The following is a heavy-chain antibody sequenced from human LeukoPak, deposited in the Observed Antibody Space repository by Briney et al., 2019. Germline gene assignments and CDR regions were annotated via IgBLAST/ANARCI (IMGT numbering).Heavy chain of an antibody. CDR1: GFTFSNYA. CDR3: ATRPYYYDSSGYSEAY. V-gene: IGHV3-23*01. CDR2: ISGSGGNT. J-gene: IGHJ4*02. D-gene: IGHD3-22*01. Sequence: GGSLRLSCAAAGFTFSNYAMSWVRQAPGKGQEWVSAISGSGGNTYYADSVKGRFTISRDNSKNTLYLQMNSLRAEDTAVYYCATRPYYYDSSGYSEAYWGQGTPVTVSS.